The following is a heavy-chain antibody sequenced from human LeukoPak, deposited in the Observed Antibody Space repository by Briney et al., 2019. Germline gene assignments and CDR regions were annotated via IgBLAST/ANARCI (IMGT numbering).Heavy chain of an antibody. J-gene: IGHJ6*02. CDR3: ARQSPPGTNYYYGMDV. CDR2: IFPGDSDT. CDR1: GDRFTSYR. D-gene: IGHD6-13*01. V-gene: IGHV5-51*01. Sequence: GESVKISCKVPGDRFTSYRIGWVRQMPGKGLEWMGIIFPGDSDTRYSPSFQGQVTISADKPISTAYLQWSSLKASDTAIYYCARQSPPGTNYYYGMDVWGQGTTVTVSS.